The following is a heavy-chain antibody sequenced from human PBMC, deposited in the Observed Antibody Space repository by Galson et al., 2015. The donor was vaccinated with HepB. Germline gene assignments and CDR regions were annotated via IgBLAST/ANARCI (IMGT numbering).Heavy chain of an antibody. CDR1: GFSFSGYS. D-gene: IGHD6-13*01. V-gene: IGHV3-21*01. Sequence: SLRLSCAASGFSFSGYSTSWVRQAPGKGLEWVSSITTSSNGIYYADSVKGRFTVSRDNAKSTLYLQMNSLRAEDTAVYYCARECRVAAAGAYNWFDPWGQGTLVTVSS. CDR2: ITTSSNGI. CDR3: ARECRVAAAGAYNWFDP. J-gene: IGHJ5*02.